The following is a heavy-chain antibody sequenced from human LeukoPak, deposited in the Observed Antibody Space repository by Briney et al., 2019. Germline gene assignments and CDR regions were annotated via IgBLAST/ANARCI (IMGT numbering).Heavy chain of an antibody. Sequence: PGGSLRLSCAASGFTFSSYWMHWVRQAPGKGLVWVSRINSDGSSTSYADSVKGRFTISRDNAKNTLYLQMNSLRAEDTAVYYCARDAFTMVRGVIITGYYFDYWGQGTLVTVSS. V-gene: IGHV3-74*01. CDR2: INSDGSST. D-gene: IGHD3-10*01. CDR1: GFTFSSYW. CDR3: ARDAFTMVRGVIITGYYFDY. J-gene: IGHJ4*02.